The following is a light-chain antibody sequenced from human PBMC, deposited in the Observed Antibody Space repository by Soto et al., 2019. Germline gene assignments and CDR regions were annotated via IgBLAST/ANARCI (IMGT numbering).Light chain of an antibody. J-gene: IGKJ5*01. CDR2: GAS. V-gene: IGKV3-15*01. Sequence: IVMTQSPATLSVSPGERATLSCRASQSVSSNLAWYQQKPGQAPRLLIYGASTRATGIPARFSGSGSGTEFTLTISSLQSEDFAVYYCQQYNNWPGITFGQGTRLEI. CDR3: QQYNNWPGIT. CDR1: QSVSSN.